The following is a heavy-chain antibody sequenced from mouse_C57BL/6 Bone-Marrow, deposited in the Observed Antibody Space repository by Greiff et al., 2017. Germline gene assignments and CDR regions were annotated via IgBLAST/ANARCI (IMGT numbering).Heavy chain of an antibody. D-gene: IGHD1-1*01. CDR1: GYAFSSYW. CDR3: ARLSGYGSSSYYFDY. V-gene: IGHV1-80*01. J-gene: IGHJ2*01. Sequence: QVQLKESGAELVKPGASVKISCKASGYAFSSYWLNWVKQRPGKGLEVFGQLYPGDGDTNYNGQFQGKATLTADKSSSAAYMQLSSLTSEDSAVDFCARLSGYGSSSYYFDYWGQGTTLTVSS. CDR2: LYPGDGDT.